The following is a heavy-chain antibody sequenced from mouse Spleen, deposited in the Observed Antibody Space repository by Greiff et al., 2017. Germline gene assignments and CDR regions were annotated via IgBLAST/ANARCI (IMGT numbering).Heavy chain of an antibody. CDR3: ARRFITTVVADWYFDV. CDR2: IDPSDSYT. D-gene: IGHD1-1*01. CDR1: GYTFTSYW. V-gene: IGHV1-69*01. J-gene: IGHJ1*01. Sequence: VQLQQPGAELVMPGASVKLSCKASGYTFTSYWMHWVKQRPGQGLEWIGEIDPSDSYTNYNQKFKGKATLTVDKSSSTAYMQLSSLTSEDSAVYYCARRFITTVVADWYFDVWGAVTTVTVSS.